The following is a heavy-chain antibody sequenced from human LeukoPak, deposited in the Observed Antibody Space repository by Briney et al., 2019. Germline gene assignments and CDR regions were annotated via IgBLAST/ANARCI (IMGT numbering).Heavy chain of an antibody. V-gene: IGHV3-23*01. CDR2: ISGSGGST. CDR3: AKHYGSGTYRPFDC. Sequence: PGGSLRLSCAASGFTFSSYAMSWLRHAPRKGLELVSSISGSGGSTYHADSVKRRLTISRDNSNNTLYLQMNSLRADDTAVYYCAKHYGSGTYRPFDCWGQGTLVTVSS. J-gene: IGHJ4*02. CDR1: GFTFSSYA. D-gene: IGHD3-10*01.